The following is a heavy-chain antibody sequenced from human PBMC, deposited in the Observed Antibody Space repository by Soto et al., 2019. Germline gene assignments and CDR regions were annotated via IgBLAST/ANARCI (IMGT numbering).Heavy chain of an antibody. CDR3: ARGAMANFDY. V-gene: IGHV1-69*13. J-gene: IGHJ4*02. Sequence: GASVKGSCKASGGTFGSHGIAWLRQAPGQGLEWMGGLIAMLGTPTYARKVQGRATITADESLTSSYLELRSLRSEDTAVYFCARGAMANFDYWGQGTVVTVSS. CDR2: LIAMLGTP. CDR1: GGTFGSHG. D-gene: IGHD5-18*01.